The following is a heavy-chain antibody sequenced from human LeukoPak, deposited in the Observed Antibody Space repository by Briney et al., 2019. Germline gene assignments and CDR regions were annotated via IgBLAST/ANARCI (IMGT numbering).Heavy chain of an antibody. J-gene: IGHJ4*02. V-gene: IGHV4-59*12. D-gene: IGHD3-16*02. CDR1: GGSISSYY. CDR2: IYYSGRT. CDR3: AREYYDYVWGSYRRHFDY. Sequence: SETLSLTCTISGGSISSYYWSWIRQPPGKGLEWIGYIYYSGRTNYNPSLESRVTISVDTSKNQFSLKLSSVTAADTAVYYCAREYYDYVWGSYRRHFDYWGQGTLVTVSS.